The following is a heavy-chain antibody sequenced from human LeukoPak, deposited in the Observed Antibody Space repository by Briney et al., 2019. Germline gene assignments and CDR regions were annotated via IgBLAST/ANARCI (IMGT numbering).Heavy chain of an antibody. Sequence: ASVKVSCKVSGYTLTELSMHRVRQAPGKGLEWMVGFDPEDGETIYAQKFQGRVTMTEDTSTDTAYMELSSLRSEDTAVYYCATDQGRGSAAGLFDYWGQGTLVTVSS. V-gene: IGHV1-24*01. J-gene: IGHJ4*02. CDR1: GYTLTELS. D-gene: IGHD6-13*01. CDR3: ATDQGRGSAAGLFDY. CDR2: FDPEDGET.